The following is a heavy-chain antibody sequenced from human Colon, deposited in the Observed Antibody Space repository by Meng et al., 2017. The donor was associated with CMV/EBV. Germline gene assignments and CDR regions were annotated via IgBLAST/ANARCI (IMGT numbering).Heavy chain of an antibody. CDR2: ISTSGSTV. Sequence: GGSLRLSCSASGFPLSDYYIMWIRQAPGKGLEYVAYISTSGSTVYYADSVMGRLTISRDNINNVVTLHMTSLRGEDTAVYYCARSSGSYSFNAFDIWGQGTMVTVSS. J-gene: IGHJ3*02. CDR3: ARSSGSYSFNAFDI. CDR1: GFPLSDYY. D-gene: IGHD1-26*01. V-gene: IGHV3-11*04.